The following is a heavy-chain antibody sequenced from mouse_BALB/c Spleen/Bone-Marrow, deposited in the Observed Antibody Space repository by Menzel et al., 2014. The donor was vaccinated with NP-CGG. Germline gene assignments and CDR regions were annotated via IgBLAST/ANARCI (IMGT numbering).Heavy chain of an antibody. CDR2: ISGGGSYT. CDR3: ARHAYYDQTEVSFVS. J-gene: IGHJ3*01. CDR1: GFIFSSYG. V-gene: IGHV5-9-2*01. D-gene: IGHD2-4*01. Sequence: EVKLQESGGGLVKPGGSLKLSCAASGFIFSSYGMSWVRQTPEKRLEWVATISGGGSYTFYPDSVKGRFAVSRDNAKNNLYHQMSSLRSEDTALYYCARHAYYDQTEVSFVSWGRGTLVTVSA.